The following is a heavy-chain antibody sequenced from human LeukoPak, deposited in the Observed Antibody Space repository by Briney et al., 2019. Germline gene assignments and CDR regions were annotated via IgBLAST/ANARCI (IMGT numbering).Heavy chain of an antibody. D-gene: IGHD5/OR15-5a*01. Sequence: DYADPVKGRFTISRDNAKNSLYLQMNRLRAEDTAVYYCAVSFDYWGQGTLVTVSS. J-gene: IGHJ4*02. CDR3: AVSFDY. V-gene: IGHV3-48*01.